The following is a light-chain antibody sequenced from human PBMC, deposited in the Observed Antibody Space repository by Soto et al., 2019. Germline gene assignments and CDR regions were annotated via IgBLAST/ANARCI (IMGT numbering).Light chain of an antibody. Sequence: EIVLTQSPGTLSLSPGERATLSCRASQSVSNNYLAWYQQKPGQAPRLLISGASNRATGIPDRFSGSGSGTDFTLAISRLEPEDFAVYYCQQYGSSPRTFGQGTKVEI. CDR2: GAS. CDR1: QSVSNNY. CDR3: QQYGSSPRT. J-gene: IGKJ1*01. V-gene: IGKV3-20*01.